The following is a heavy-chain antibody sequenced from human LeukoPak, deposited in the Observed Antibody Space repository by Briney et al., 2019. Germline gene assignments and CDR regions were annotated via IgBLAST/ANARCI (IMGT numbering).Heavy chain of an antibody. CDR3: ARGRGYCSGGSCYSPWFDP. D-gene: IGHD2-15*01. CDR1: GGTFISYA. CDR2: IIPIFGTA. V-gene: IGHV1-69*13. J-gene: IGHJ5*02. Sequence: SVKVSCKGSGGTFISYAISWVGQAPGQGGEWRGGIIPIFGTANYAQKFQGRGTITADESTSTAYMELSSLRSEDTAVYYCARGRGYCSGGSCYSPWFDPWGQGTLVTVSS.